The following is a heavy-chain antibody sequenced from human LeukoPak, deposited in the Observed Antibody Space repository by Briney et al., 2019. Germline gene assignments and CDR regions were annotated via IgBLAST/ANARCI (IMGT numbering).Heavy chain of an antibody. CDR3: ARDLPYCSSTSCYFDY. CDR2: ISAYNGNT. CDR1: GYTFTSYG. V-gene: IGHV1-18*01. Sequence: ASVKVSCKASGYTFTSYGISWVRQAPGQGLEWMGWISAYNGNTNYAQKLQGRVTMTTVTSTSTAYMELRSLRSDDTAVYYCARDLPYCSSTSCYFDYWGQGTLVTVSS. D-gene: IGHD2-2*01. J-gene: IGHJ4*02.